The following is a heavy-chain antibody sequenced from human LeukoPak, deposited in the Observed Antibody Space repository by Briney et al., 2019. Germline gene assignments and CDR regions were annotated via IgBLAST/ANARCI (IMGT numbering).Heavy chain of an antibody. V-gene: IGHV3-30*18. CDR2: ISYDGSNK. Sequence: PGGSLRLSCAGSEFSFSSYWMHWVRQAPGKGLEWVAVISYDGSNKYYADSVKGRFTISRDNSKNTLYLQMNSLRAEDTAVYYCAKGDSSGWYHYYYGMDVWGQGTTVTVSS. CDR3: AKGDSSGWYHYYYGMDV. CDR1: EFSFSSYW. D-gene: IGHD6-19*01. J-gene: IGHJ6*02.